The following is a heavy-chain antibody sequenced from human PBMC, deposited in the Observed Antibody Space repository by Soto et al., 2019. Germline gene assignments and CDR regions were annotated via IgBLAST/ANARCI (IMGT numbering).Heavy chain of an antibody. CDR1: GYTFTSSY. CDR2: INPSGGGT. CDR3: ARGPGAYGLDV. Sequence: ASVKVSCKAPGYTFTSSYRHWVRQAPGQGFEWMGIINPSGGGTSYSQKLQGRVTLTRDTSTRTIYTELNSLRSEDTAVYYCARGPGAYGLDVWGQGTTVTVSS. D-gene: IGHD2-8*02. V-gene: IGHV1-46*01. J-gene: IGHJ6*02.